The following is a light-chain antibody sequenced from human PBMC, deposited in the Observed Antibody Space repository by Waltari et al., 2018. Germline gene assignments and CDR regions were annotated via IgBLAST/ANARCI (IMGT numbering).Light chain of an antibody. Sequence: DIVLTQSPLSLPVTPGEAASISCRSSQSLLHSNGYTYLDWYLQKPGQSPQLLIYLGSNRASEVPDRFSGSGSGTDFTLKISRVEAEDVGVYYCMHTLQIPWAFGQGTKVEI. CDR3: MHTLQIPWA. CDR1: QSLLHSNGYTY. V-gene: IGKV2-28*01. CDR2: LGS. J-gene: IGKJ1*01.